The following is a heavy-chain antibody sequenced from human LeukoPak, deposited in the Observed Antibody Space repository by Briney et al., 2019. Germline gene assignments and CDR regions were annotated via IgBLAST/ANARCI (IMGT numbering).Heavy chain of an antibody. V-gene: IGHV2-5*02. J-gene: IGHJ4*02. CDR1: GFSLSTSGVG. D-gene: IGHD3-22*01. CDR2: IYWDDDK. CDR3: ARSSDLYDSSGSYPYYFDY. Sequence: SGPTLVNPTQTLTLTCTFSGFSLSTSGVGVAWIRQPPAKALEWLALIYWDDDKRYSPSLKSRLTITKDTSKKQVVLTMTNMDPVDTATYYCARSSDLYDSSGSYPYYFDYWSQGTLVTVSS.